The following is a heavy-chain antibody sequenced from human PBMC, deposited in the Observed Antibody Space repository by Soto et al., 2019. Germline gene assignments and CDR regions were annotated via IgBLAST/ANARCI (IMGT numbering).Heavy chain of an antibody. CDR2: INPNSGGT. V-gene: IGHV1-2*04. D-gene: IGHD6-6*01. CDR3: ARDMEYSSSPRHGMDV. CDR1: GYTFTGYY. Sequence: QVQLVQSGAEVKKPGASVKVSCKASGYTFTGYYMHWVRQAPGQGLEWMGWINPNSGGTNYAQKFQGWVTMTRDTSISTAYMELSRLRSDDTAVYYCARDMEYSSSPRHGMDVWGQGTTVTVSS. J-gene: IGHJ6*02.